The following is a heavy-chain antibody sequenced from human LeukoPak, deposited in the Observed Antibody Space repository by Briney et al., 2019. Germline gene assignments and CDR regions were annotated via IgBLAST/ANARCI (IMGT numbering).Heavy chain of an antibody. CDR1: GASFDNSYC. D-gene: IGHD5-24*01. V-gene: IGHV4-39*01. CDR3: ARGSDDYKLGSS. Sequence: PSETLSLSCTVSGASFDNSYCWTWVRQPPGKRPEWIGTIYSSEFTYYNPSLGSRVAISADTSKNLFSLRLTSVTAADTAVYYCARGSDDYKLGSSWGQGTLVTVSS. CDR2: IYSSEFT. J-gene: IGHJ5*02.